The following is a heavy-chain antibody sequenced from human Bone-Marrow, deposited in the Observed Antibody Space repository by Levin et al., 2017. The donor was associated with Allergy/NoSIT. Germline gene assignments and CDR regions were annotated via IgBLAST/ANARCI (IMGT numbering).Heavy chain of an antibody. CDR3: ARREGGHDYVDY. J-gene: IGHJ4*02. V-gene: IGHV4-39*02. CDR1: GGSISAVHYY. D-gene: IGHD3-16*01. CDR2: IHYSGNT. Sequence: SQTLSLTCTVSGGSISAVHYYWDWIRQPPGKGLEWIATIHYSGNTYFNPSLKSRVTIFVDTSKIHFSLQLSSVTAADTAIYYCARREGGHDYVDYWGQGTLVTVSS.